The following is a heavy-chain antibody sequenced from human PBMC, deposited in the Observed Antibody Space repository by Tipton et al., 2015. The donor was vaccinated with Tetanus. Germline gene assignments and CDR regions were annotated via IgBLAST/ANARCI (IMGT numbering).Heavy chain of an antibody. J-gene: IGHJ4*02. D-gene: IGHD3-22*01. Sequence: TLSLTCSVSGGSISSDAHYWSWIRQPPGKGLEWLGYISHSGPTNYNPSLMSRVTLSLDTARGQFSLKLTSVTAADAAVYFCARDRRDFAYDSRGFYSPLYYFDNWGQGLRVTVSS. CDR3: ARDRRDFAYDSRGFYSPLYYFDN. CDR1: GGSISSDAHY. CDR2: ISHSGPT. V-gene: IGHV4-30-4*01.